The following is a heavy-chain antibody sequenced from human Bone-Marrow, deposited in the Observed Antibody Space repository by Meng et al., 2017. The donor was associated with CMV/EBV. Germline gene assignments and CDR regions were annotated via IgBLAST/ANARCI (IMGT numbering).Heavy chain of an antibody. J-gene: IGHJ4*02. D-gene: IGHD5-18*01. V-gene: IGHV1-69*02. CDR2: IIPILGIA. CDR1: GGTFSSYT. CDR3: ARINAERQLDY. Sequence: SVKVSCKASGGTFSSYTISWVRQAPGQGLEWMGRIIPILGIANYAQKFQGSVTITADKSTSTAYMEQSSLRSEDKAVYYCARINAERQLDYWGQGTLVTVSS.